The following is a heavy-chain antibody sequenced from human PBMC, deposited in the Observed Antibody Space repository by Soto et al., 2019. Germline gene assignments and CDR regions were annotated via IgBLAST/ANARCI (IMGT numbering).Heavy chain of an antibody. CDR1: GFTFSSYA. CDR3: ATATYYDILTGYWSYYYYGMDV. Sequence: PGGSLRLSCAASGFTFSSYAMSWVRQAPGKGLEWVSAISGSGGSTYYADSVKGRFTISRDNSKNTMYLQMNSLRADDTAVYYCATATYYDILTGYWSYYYYGMDVWGQGTTVTVSS. V-gene: IGHV3-23*01. D-gene: IGHD3-9*01. CDR2: ISGSGGST. J-gene: IGHJ6*02.